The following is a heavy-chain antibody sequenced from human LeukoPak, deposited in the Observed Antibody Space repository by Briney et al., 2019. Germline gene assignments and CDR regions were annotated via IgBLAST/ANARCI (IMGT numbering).Heavy chain of an antibody. CDR2: TNRDDSDT. Sequence: GGSLRLSCAASGFTFSGYLMHCVRQAAGNGLVWVSRTNRDDSDTSYADSVKGRFTISRDKAKSTLYLQMNSLRVEDTAVYYCARSANYFDTSGQDYWGQGTLVTVSS. D-gene: IGHD3-22*01. J-gene: IGHJ4*02. CDR1: GFTFSGYL. CDR3: ARSANYFDTSGQDY. V-gene: IGHV3-74*01.